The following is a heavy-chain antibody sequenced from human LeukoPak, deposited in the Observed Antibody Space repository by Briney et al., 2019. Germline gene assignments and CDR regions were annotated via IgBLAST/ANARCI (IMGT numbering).Heavy chain of an antibody. V-gene: IGHV3-11*01. D-gene: IGHD5-18*01. Sequence: PGGSLRLSCAASGFTFSDYYMSWIRQAPGKGLEWVSYISSSGSTIYYADSVKGRFTISRDNAKNSLYLQMNSLRAEDTAVYYCARDSRGYSYGPYYYGMDVWGQGTTVTVSS. J-gene: IGHJ6*02. CDR1: GFTFSDYY. CDR2: ISSSGSTI. CDR3: ARDSRGYSYGPYYYGMDV.